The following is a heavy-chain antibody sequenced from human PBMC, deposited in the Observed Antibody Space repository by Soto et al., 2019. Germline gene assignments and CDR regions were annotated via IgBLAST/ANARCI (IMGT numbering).Heavy chain of an antibody. CDR2: ISGSGGST. Sequence: GGSLRLSCAASGFTFSSYAMSWVRQAPGKGLEWVSAISGSGGSTHYADSVKGRFTISRDNSKNSLYLQMNSLRVEDTAVYYCSKMRYDILTGYHSDYWGQGTLVTVSS. J-gene: IGHJ4*02. D-gene: IGHD3-9*01. CDR1: GFTFSSYA. CDR3: SKMRYDILTGYHSDY. V-gene: IGHV3-23*01.